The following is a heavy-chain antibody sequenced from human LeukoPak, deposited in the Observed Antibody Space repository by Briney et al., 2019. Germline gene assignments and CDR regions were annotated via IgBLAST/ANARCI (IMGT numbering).Heavy chain of an antibody. Sequence: GGSLRLSCAASGFTFSSYSMNWVRQAPGKGLEWVSSISSSSSYIYYADSVKGRFTISRDNSKNTLYLQMNSPRAEDTAVYYCARYGLRYSGYDIDYWGQGTLVTVSS. D-gene: IGHD5-12*01. CDR1: GFTFSSYS. V-gene: IGHV3-21*01. CDR3: ARYGLRYSGYDIDY. CDR2: ISSSSSYI. J-gene: IGHJ4*02.